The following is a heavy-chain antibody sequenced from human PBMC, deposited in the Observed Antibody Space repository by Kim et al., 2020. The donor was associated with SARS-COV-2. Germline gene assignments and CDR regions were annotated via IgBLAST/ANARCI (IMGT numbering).Heavy chain of an antibody. D-gene: IGHD6-13*01. Sequence: ASVKVSCKASGYTFTSYGISWVRQAPGQGLEWMGWISAYNGNTNYAQKLQGRVTMTTDTSTSTAYMELRSLRSDDTAVYYCARDPGPGIAAAGTRYSYYYYGMDVWGQGTTVTASS. CDR3: ARDPGPGIAAAGTRYSYYYYGMDV. J-gene: IGHJ6*02. V-gene: IGHV1-18*04. CDR1: GYTFTSYG. CDR2: ISAYNGNT.